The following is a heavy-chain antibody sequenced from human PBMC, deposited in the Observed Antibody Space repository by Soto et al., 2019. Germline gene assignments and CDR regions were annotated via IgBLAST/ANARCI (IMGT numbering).Heavy chain of an antibody. D-gene: IGHD2-15*01. V-gene: IGHV4-31*03. CDR1: GGSISSGGYY. J-gene: IGHJ6*02. CDR2: IYYSGST. Sequence: PSETLSLTCTVSGGSISSGGYYWSWIRQHPGKGLEWIGYIYYSGSTYYNPSLKSRVTISVDTSKNQFSLKLSSVTAADTAVYYCARSQGLLPVVYYYYYGMDVWGQGTTVTVYS. CDR3: ARSQGLLPVVYYYYYGMDV.